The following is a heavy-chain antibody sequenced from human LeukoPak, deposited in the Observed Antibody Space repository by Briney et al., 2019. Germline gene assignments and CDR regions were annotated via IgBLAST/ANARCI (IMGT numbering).Heavy chain of an antibody. D-gene: IGHD2-15*01. CDR1: GFTFSKAW. V-gene: IGHV3-15*01. CDR2: IKSKSDGGTT. Sequence: PGGSLRLSCAASGFTFSKAWMSWVRQAPGKGLEWVGRIKSKSDGGTTDYDAPVKGRFTISRDDSKNTLYLQMSSLKTEDTAVYYCTTGGDCSGGRCYSAGYWGQGTLVTVSS. J-gene: IGHJ4*02. CDR3: TTGGDCSGGRCYSAGY.